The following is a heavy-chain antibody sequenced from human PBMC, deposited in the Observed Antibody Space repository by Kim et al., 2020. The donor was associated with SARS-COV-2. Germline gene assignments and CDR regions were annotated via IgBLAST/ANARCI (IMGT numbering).Heavy chain of an antibody. CDR3: ARDATIAVAAFGY. V-gene: IGHV1-18*01. Sequence: YAQKLQGRVTMTTDTSTSTAYMELRSLRSDDTAVYYCARDATIAVAAFGYWGQGTLVTVSS. J-gene: IGHJ4*02. D-gene: IGHD6-19*01.